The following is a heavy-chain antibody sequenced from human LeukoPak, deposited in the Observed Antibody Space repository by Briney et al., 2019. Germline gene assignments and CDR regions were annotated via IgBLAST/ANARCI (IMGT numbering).Heavy chain of an antibody. Sequence: SETLSLTCVVSGGSISSTSYYWGWIRQPPGKGLEWIGSIDYSGNTNYNPSLKSRVTIAVDMSKNQFSLKLSSVTAADTAVYYCARTTMVRGTYYMGVWGKGTTVTVSS. J-gene: IGHJ6*03. D-gene: IGHD3-10*01. CDR2: IDYSGNT. CDR1: GGSISSTSYY. V-gene: IGHV4-39*01. CDR3: ARTTMVRGTYYMGV.